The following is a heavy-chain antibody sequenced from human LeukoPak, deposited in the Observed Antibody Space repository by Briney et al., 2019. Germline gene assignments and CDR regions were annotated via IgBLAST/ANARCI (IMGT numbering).Heavy chain of an antibody. V-gene: IGHV4-30-4*08. D-gene: IGHD3-3*01. CDR3: ARDFYTRPDYDIWSGYSGFDP. Sequence: SETLSLTCTVSGGSISSGDYYWSWIRQPPGKGLEWIGYIYYSGSTYYNPSLKSRVTISVDTSKNQFSLKLSSVTAADTAVYYCARDFYTRPDYDIWSGYSGFDPWGQGTLVTVSS. CDR1: GGSISSGDYY. J-gene: IGHJ5*02. CDR2: IYYSGST.